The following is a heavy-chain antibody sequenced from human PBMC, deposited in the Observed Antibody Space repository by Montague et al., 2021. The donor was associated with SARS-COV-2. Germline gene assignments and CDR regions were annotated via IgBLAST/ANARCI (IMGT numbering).Heavy chain of an antibody. J-gene: IGHJ4*02. D-gene: IGHD2-21*02. CDR1: GYFIGTGCY. CDR2: NYLHGTA. Sequence: SETLSLTCSVSGYFIGTGCYWGWIRQSPGKGLEWVGSNYLHGTAYYNPSLSSRVTISLDTANNQFSLRLTSVTTSDTAVYYCARGRVTRAGFDYWGQGIRVIVSS. CDR3: ARGRVTRAGFDY. V-gene: IGHV4-38-2*02.